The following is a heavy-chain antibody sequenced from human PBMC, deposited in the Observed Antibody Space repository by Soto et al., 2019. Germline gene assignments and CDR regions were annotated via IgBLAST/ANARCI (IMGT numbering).Heavy chain of an antibody. D-gene: IGHD6-19*01. J-gene: IGHJ5*02. Sequence: SVKVSCKASGGTFSSYAISWVRQAPGQGLEWMGGIIPIFGTANYAQKFQGRVTITADESTSTAYMELSSLRSEDTAVYYCARDHGPQWLKVPLFPNWFDPWGQGTLVTFSS. CDR2: IIPIFGTA. CDR1: GGTFSSYA. CDR3: ARDHGPQWLKVPLFPNWFDP. V-gene: IGHV1-69*13.